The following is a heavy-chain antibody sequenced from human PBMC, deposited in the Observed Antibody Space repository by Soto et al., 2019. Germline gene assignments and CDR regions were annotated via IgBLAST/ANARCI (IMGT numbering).Heavy chain of an antibody. CDR1: GFIVSSNY. Sequence: EVQLVETGGGLIQPGGSLRLSCAASGFIVSSNYMSWVRQGPGKGLEWVSVIYSGGSTYYADSVKGRFTISRDKSKNTLYLQMNSMRAEDTAVYYCARASTYGSPWYYGMYVWGQGTTVTVSS. CDR3: ARASTYGSPWYYGMYV. D-gene: IGHD3-10*01. J-gene: IGHJ6*02. V-gene: IGHV3-53*02. CDR2: IYSGGST.